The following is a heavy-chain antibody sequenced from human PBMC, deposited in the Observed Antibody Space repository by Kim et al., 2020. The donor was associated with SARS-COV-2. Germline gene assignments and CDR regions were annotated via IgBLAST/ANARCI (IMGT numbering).Heavy chain of an antibody. CDR2: INQDGGEI. CDR1: GFTFSGYW. Sequence: GGSLRLSCTASGFTFSGYWMSWVRQAPGKGLEWVANINQDGGEIYYVDSVKGRFTISRDNAKSSLFLQMNSLRAEDTALFYCARGYYYDGSGYFYYWGQGTLVTVSS. CDR3: ARGYYYDGSGYFYY. V-gene: IGHV3-7*01. J-gene: IGHJ4*02. D-gene: IGHD3-22*01.